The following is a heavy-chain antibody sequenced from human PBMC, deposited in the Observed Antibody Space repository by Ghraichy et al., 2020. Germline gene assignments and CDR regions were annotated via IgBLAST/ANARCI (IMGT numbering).Heavy chain of an antibody. D-gene: IGHD2-2*01. CDR1: GFTFSSYS. J-gene: IGHJ6*02. CDR2: INCNGGIT. CDR3: ANTGKLITYQFTVDV. Sequence: GGSLRLSCAASGFTFSSYSMSWVRQAPGKGLECVSSINCNGGITYYLDSVRGRFTISGDTSKNTVLLLMNSPRVDDAAVYYCANTGKLITYQFTVDVWGQGATVTVS. V-gene: IGHV3-23*01.